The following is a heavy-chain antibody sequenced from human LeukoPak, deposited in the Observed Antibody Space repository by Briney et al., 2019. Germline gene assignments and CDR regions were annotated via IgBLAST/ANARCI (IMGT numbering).Heavy chain of an antibody. CDR1: GFTFSDYY. Sequence: GGSLRLSCAASGFTFSDYYMSWIRQAPGKGLEWVSYISSSSSYTNYADSVKGRFTISRDNAKNSLYLQMNSLRAEDTAVYYCARDISRIGGILVVLNWFDPWGQGTLVTVSS. CDR2: ISSSSSYT. CDR3: ARDISRIGGILVVLNWFDP. V-gene: IGHV3-11*05. J-gene: IGHJ5*02. D-gene: IGHD3-22*01.